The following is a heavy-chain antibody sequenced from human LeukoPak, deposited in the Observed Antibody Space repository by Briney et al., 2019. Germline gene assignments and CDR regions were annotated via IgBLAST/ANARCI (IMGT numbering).Heavy chain of an antibody. J-gene: IGHJ6*02. V-gene: IGHV3-30-3*01. CDR2: ISYDGSNK. CDR1: GSTFSSYA. CDR3: AREGCSSTSCYAWDYYYGMDV. D-gene: IGHD2-2*01. Sequence: PGRSLRLSCAASGSTFSSYAMHWVRQAPGKGLEWVAVISYDGSNKYYADSVKGRFTISRDNSKNTLYLQMNSLRAEDTAVYYCAREGCSSTSCYAWDYYYGMDVWGQGTTVTVSS.